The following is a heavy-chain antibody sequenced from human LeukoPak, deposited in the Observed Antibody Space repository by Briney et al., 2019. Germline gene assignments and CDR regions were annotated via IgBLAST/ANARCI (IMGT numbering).Heavy chain of an antibody. CDR2: IYSSGST. D-gene: IGHD2-15*01. Sequence: SETLSLTCNVSGVSISSSSYYWGWIRQPPGKGLEWIGSIYSSGSTNYNPSLKSRVTISVDTSKNQFSLKLSSVTAADTAVYYCARLNLVGGFGYYFDYWGQGTLVTVSS. V-gene: IGHV4-39*07. CDR3: ARLNLVGGFGYYFDY. CDR1: GVSISSSSYY. J-gene: IGHJ4*02.